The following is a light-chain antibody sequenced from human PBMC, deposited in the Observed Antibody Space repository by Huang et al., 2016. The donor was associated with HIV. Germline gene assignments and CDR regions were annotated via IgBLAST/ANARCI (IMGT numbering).Light chain of an antibody. CDR1: QTVSNN. V-gene: IGKV3-15*01. CDR3: HQYNEWPRT. Sequence: EIVMTQSPAILSVSPGERATLSCRASQTVSNNLVWYQQKPGQAPRLLIYRASTRATGIPARFSGSGSGTQFTLTISSLQSEDFALYYCHQYNEWPRTFGQGTRVEI. CDR2: RAS. J-gene: IGKJ1*01.